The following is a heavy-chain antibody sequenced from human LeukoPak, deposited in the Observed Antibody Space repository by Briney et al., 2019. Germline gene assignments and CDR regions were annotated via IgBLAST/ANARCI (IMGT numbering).Heavy chain of an antibody. CDR3: ARSKAYCGGDCYSPFDY. D-gene: IGHD2-21*02. V-gene: IGHV5-51*01. CDR1: GSSFTSYW. J-gene: IGHJ4*02. Sequence: GESLQISCQGSGSSFTSYWIGGGRQLPGKGLEGMGIIYPGDSDTRYSPSFQGQVTTSADKSISTAYLQWSSLKASDTAMYYCARSKAYCGGDCYSPFDYWGQGTLVTVSS. CDR2: IYPGDSDT.